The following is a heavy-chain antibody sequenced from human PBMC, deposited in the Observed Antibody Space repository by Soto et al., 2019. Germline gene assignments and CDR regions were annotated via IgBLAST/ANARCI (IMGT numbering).Heavy chain of an antibody. Sequence: QVQLQESGPGLVKPSQTLSLTCAVSGCSITGRDYYWSWIRQHPGNGLEWIGYIYYSGSTYYNPSLTSRLTISLDTSKNHFSLQLSSVTAADTAVYYCAKAVRFGELLDWFDPWGQGTLVTVSS. V-gene: IGHV4-31*11. CDR1: GCSITGRDYY. CDR2: IYYSGST. CDR3: AKAVRFGELLDWFDP. D-gene: IGHD3-10*01. J-gene: IGHJ5*02.